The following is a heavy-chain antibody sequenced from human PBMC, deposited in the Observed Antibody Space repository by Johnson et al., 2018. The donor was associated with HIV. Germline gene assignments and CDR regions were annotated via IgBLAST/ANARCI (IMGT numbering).Heavy chain of an antibody. Sequence: MLLVESGGGLVQPGGSLRLSCAVSGFTFSIYAMSWVRQAPGKGLEWVSTISASGGSTYYADSVKGRFTISRDISKNTLYLQMNSLRAEETAVYYCARGGLGDYVVAFDIWGQGTMVTVSS. CDR1: GFTFSIYA. V-gene: IGHV3-23*04. D-gene: IGHD4-17*01. CDR3: ARGGLGDYVVAFDI. J-gene: IGHJ3*02. CDR2: ISASGGST.